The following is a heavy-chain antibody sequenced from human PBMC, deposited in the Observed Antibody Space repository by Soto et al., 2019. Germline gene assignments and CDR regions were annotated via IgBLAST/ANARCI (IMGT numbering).Heavy chain of an antibody. D-gene: IGHD1-1*01. CDR3: ASSLEYNWFDP. J-gene: IGHJ5*02. CDR1: GGSISSSNW. Sequence: SETLSLTCAVSGGSISSSNWWSWVRQPPGKGLEWIGEIYHSGSTNYNPSLKSRVTMSVDKSKNQSSLRLNSVTAADTAVYYCASSLEYNWFDPWGQGTLVTVSS. CDR2: IYHSGST. V-gene: IGHV4-4*02.